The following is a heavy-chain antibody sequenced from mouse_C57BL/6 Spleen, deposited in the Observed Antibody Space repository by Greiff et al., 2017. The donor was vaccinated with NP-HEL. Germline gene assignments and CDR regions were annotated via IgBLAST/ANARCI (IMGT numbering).Heavy chain of an antibody. V-gene: IGHV1-59*01. J-gene: IGHJ2*01. Sequence: VQLQQPGAELVRPGTSVKLSCKASGYTFTSYWMHWVKQRPGQGLEWIGVIDPSDSYTNYNQKFKGKATLTVDTSSSTAYMQLSSLTSEDSAVYYCARTPYYGSSYNFDYWAKAPLSQSPQ. D-gene: IGHD1-1*01. CDR3: ARTPYYGSSYNFDY. CDR1: GYTFTSYW. CDR2: IDPSDSYT.